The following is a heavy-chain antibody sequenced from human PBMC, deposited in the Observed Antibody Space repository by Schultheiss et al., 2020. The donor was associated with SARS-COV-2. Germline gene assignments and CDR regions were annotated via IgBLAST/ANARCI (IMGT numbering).Heavy chain of an antibody. CDR1: GFTFSAFG. V-gene: IGHV3-30*02. J-gene: IGHJ4*02. CDR2: IRSDGTNK. D-gene: IGHD6-13*01. CDR3: AKPGGSWYVQYFDD. Sequence: GESLKISCAASGFTFSAFGMHWVRQAPGKGLEWVTFIRSDGTNKYYADSVRGRFTISRDNSKNRLNLQMNSLRPEDTAVYYCAKPGGSWYVQYFDDWGQGTLVTVSS.